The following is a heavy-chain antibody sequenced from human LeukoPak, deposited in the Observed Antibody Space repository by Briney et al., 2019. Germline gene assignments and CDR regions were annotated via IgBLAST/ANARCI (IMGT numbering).Heavy chain of an antibody. V-gene: IGHV1-3*01. Sequence: ASVKVSCKASGYTFTSYAIHWVRQAPGQRPEWMGWIYVGNGNTKYSQKFQDRVTITRDTSASTVYMELTSLRSEDTAVYSCARGEQWLVSPFDYWGQGTLVTVSP. CDR1: GYTFTSYA. CDR3: ARGEQWLVSPFDY. D-gene: IGHD6-19*01. J-gene: IGHJ4*02. CDR2: IYVGNGNT.